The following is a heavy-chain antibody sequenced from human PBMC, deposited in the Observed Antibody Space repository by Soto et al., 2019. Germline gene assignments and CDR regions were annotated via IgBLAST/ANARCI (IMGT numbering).Heavy chain of an antibody. Sequence: ASVKVSCTASGYTFTSSGISWVRQAPGQGIEWMGWISAYNGNTNYAQKLQGRVTMTTDTSTSTAYMELRSLRSDDTAVYYCARWEYQYSSSTPLGAFDIWGQGTMVTVS. CDR2: ISAYNGNT. J-gene: IGHJ3*02. D-gene: IGHD6-6*01. CDR1: GYTFTSSG. V-gene: IGHV1-18*01. CDR3: ARWEYQYSSSTPLGAFDI.